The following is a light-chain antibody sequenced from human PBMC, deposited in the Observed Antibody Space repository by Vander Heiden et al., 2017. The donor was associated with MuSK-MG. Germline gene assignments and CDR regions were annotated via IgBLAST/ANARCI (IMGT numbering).Light chain of an antibody. V-gene: IGKV3-15*01. Sequence: EIVMTQSPATLSVSPGERATLSCRASQSVSSNLAWYQQKPGQAPRLLIYGASTRDTGIPARFSGSRYGTEFTLTISSRQSEDFAVYYCQQDNNWPPWTFGQGTKVEIK. CDR1: QSVSSN. J-gene: IGKJ1*01. CDR2: GAS. CDR3: QQDNNWPPWT.